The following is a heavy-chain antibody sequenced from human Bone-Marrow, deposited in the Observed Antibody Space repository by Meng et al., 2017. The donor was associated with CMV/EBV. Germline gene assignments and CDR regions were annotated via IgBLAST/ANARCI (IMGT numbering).Heavy chain of an antibody. CDR3: ARAWGYCSSTNCYYFDY. CDR1: GGTFSSYA. CDR2: INPNSGGT. J-gene: IGHJ4*02. Sequence: ASVKVSCKASGGTFSSYAISWVRQAPGQGLEWMGWINPNSGGTNYAQKFQGRVTMTRDTSISTAYMELSRLRSDDTAVYYCARAWGYCSSTNCYYFDYWGQGTLVTVSS. D-gene: IGHD2-2*01. V-gene: IGHV1-2*02.